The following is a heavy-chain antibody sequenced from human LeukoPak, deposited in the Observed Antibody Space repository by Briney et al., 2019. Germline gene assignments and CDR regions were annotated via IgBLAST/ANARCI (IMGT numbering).Heavy chain of an antibody. D-gene: IGHD3-9*01. V-gene: IGHV1-69*06. J-gene: IGHJ3*02. CDR3: ASPRELRYFDWFKDHDAFDI. CDR1: GGTFSGYA. CDR2: IIPIFGTA. Sequence: VASVKVSCKASGGTFSGYAISWVRQAPGQGLEWMGGIIPIFGTANYAQKFQGRVTITADKSTSTAYMELSSLRSEDTAVYYCASPRELRYFDWFKDHDAFDIWGQGTMVTVSS.